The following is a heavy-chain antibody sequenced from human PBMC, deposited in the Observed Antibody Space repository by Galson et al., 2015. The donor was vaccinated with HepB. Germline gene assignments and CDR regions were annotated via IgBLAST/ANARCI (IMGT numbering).Heavy chain of an antibody. V-gene: IGHV1-3*01. J-gene: IGHJ5*02. D-gene: IGHD3-22*01. CDR3: ARALDYYDSSGSNWFDP. CDR1: GYTFTSYA. Sequence: SVKVSCKASGYTFTSYAMHWVRQAPGQRLEWMGWINAGNGNTKYSQKFQGRVTITRDTSASTAYMELSSLRSEDTAVYYCARALDYYDSSGSNWFDPWGQGTLVTVSS. CDR2: INAGNGNT.